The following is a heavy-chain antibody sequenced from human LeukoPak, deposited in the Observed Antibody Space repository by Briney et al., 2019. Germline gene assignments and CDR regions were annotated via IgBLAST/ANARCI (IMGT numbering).Heavy chain of an antibody. CDR2: IYYSGST. J-gene: IGHJ6*03. D-gene: IGHD3-3*01. Sequence: SETLSLTCTVSGGSISSHYWSWIRQPPGKGLEWIGYIYYSGSTNYNPSLKSRVTISVDTSKNQFSLKLSSVTAADTAVYYCASLAPTIFGVVDSYMDVWGKGTTVTVSS. CDR3: ASLAPTIFGVVDSYMDV. V-gene: IGHV4-59*11. CDR1: GGSISSHY.